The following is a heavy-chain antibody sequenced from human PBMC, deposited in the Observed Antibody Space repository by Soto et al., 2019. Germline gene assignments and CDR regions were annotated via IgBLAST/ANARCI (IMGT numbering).Heavy chain of an antibody. D-gene: IGHD3-22*01. Sequence: SETLSLTCTVSGGSISSGGYYWSWIRQHPGKGLEWIGYIYYSGSTYYNPSLKSRVTISVDASKNQFSLKLSSVTAADTAVYYCARIHYYDSSGHTSYYFDYWGQGTLVTVS. CDR1: GGSISSGGYY. V-gene: IGHV4-31*03. J-gene: IGHJ4*02. CDR2: IYYSGST. CDR3: ARIHYYDSSGHTSYYFDY.